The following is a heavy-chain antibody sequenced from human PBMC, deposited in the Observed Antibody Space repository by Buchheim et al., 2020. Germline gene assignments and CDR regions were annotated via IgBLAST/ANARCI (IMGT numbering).Heavy chain of an antibody. V-gene: IGHV3-74*01. D-gene: IGHD3-22*01. CDR1: GFTFSSYW. CDR3: ARLPRYYYDSSGYYSPDYYYYGMDV. J-gene: IGHJ6*02. Sequence: EVQLVESGGGLVQPGGSLRLSCAASGFTFSSYWMHWDRQAPGKGLVWVSRINSDGSRTSYADSVKGRFTISRDSAKKTVYLQMNSLRAEDTAVYYCARLPRYYYDSSGYYSPDYYYYGMDVWGQGTT. CDR2: INSDGSRT.